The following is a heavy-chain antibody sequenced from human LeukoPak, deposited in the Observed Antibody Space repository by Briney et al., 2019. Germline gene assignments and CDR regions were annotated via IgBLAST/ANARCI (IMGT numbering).Heavy chain of an antibody. CDR1: GYTFTSYY. J-gene: IGHJ6*03. D-gene: IGHD4-17*01. Sequence: ASVKVSCNASGYTFTSYYIHWVRQAPGQGLEWMGIINPSGGSTRYAQKFQGRVTMTRDTSTSTIYMELSSLRSEDTAVYYCARDDPTGYYYYMDVWGKGTTVTVSS. CDR3: ARDDPTGYYYYMDV. CDR2: INPSGGST. V-gene: IGHV1-46*01.